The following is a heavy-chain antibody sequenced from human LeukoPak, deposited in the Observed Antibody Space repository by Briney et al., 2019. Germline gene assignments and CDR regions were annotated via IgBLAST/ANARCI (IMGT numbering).Heavy chain of an antibody. J-gene: IGHJ4*02. CDR3: ARISSYKSPADY. Sequence: ASVKVSCKASGYTFSTYYMDWVRQAPGQGLEWMGIINPTGNSTTYAQKFQGRLTMTRDTSTSTVYMELSSLRSEDTAVYYCARISSYKSPADYWGQGTLVTVSS. CDR1: GYTFSTYY. CDR2: INPTGNST. V-gene: IGHV1-46*01. D-gene: IGHD6-6*01.